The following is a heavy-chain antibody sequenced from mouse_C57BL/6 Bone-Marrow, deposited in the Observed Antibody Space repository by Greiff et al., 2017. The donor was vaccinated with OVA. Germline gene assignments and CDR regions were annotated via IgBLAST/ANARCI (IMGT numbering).Heavy chain of an antibody. D-gene: IGHD2-1*01. J-gene: IGHJ2*01. CDR2: ISDGGSYT. CDR1: GFTFSSYA. V-gene: IGHV5-4*01. Sequence: EVQGVGSGGGLVKPGGSLKLSCAASGFTFSSYAMSWVRQTPEKRLEWVATISDGGSYTYYPDNVKGRFTISRDNAKNNLYLQMSHLKSEDTAMYYCARAPIYYGNSYFDYWGQGTTLTVSS. CDR3: ARAPIYYGNSYFDY.